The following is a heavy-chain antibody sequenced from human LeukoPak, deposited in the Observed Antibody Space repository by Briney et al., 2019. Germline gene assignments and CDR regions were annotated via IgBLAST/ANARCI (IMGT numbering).Heavy chain of an antibody. CDR3: ARILGSGYNYYYYYYMDV. J-gene: IGHJ6*03. D-gene: IGHD5-24*01. CDR1: GYSISSGYY. CDR2: IYHSGST. V-gene: IGHV4-38-2*02. Sequence: SETLSLTCTVSGYSISSGYYWGWIRQPPGKGLEWIGSIYHSGSTYYNPSLKSRVTISVDTSKNQFSLKLSSVTAADTAVYYCARILGSGYNYYYYYYMDVWGKGTTVTVSS.